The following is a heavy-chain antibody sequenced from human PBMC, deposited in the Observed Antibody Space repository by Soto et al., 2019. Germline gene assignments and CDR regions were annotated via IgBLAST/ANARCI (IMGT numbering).Heavy chain of an antibody. J-gene: IGHJ4*02. CDR2: IYYSGNT. V-gene: IGHV4-39*01. Sequence: PSETLSLTCTVSGGSIRSRSYYWGWIRQPPGKGLEWIGNIYYSGNTYYNPSLKSRVTISVDTSKNQFSLKLSSVTAADTAVYYCARRGRDDQPFDYWGQGTLVTVS. D-gene: IGHD1-26*01. CDR1: GGSIRSRSYY. CDR3: ARRGRDDQPFDY.